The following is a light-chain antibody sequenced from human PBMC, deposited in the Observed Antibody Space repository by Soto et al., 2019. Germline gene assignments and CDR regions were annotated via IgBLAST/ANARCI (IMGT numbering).Light chain of an antibody. V-gene: IGLV2-14*01. CDR3: SSYTSISTVL. Sequence: QSALTQPASVSGSPGQSITISCTGTSSDVGGYNFVSWYQQHPGKAPKLMIYDVTNRPSGVSNRFSGSKSGNTASLTISGLQAEDEANYSCSSYTSISTVLFGGGTKLTVL. J-gene: IGLJ2*01. CDR2: DVT. CDR1: SSDVGGYNF.